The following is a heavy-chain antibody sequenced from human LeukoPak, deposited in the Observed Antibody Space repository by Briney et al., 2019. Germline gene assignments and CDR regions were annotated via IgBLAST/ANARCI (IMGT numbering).Heavy chain of an antibody. D-gene: IGHD5-24*01. V-gene: IGHV1-18*01. CDR3: ARDFGMFTISHGDAFAI. Sequence: ASVKVSCKASGYTFDNYGISWVRQAPGQGLEWMGWISAYDGNTNYANKLQGRVTMTTDASTSTAFMELRGLTSDDTAVYFCARDFGMFTISHGDAFAIWGQGTVVTVSS. J-gene: IGHJ3*02. CDR2: ISAYDGNT. CDR1: GYTFDNYG.